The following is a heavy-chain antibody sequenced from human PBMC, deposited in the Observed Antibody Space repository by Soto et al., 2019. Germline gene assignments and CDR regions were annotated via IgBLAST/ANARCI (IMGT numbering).Heavy chain of an antibody. CDR2: ISSSSSYI. Sequence: EVQLVESGGGLVKPGGSLRLSCAASGFTFSSYSMNWVRQAPGKGLEWVASISSSSSYIYYADAVKGRFTIPRDNAKHSLYLQMKSLRAEDTAVYYCAMGTGYCDYWGQGTLGTVSS. J-gene: IGHJ4*02. CDR3: AMGTGYCDY. V-gene: IGHV3-21*01. CDR1: GFTFSSYS. D-gene: IGHD1-1*01.